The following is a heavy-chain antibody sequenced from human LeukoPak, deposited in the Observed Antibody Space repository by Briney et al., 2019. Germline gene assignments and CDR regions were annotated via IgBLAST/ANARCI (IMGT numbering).Heavy chain of an antibody. D-gene: IGHD1-26*01. CDR1: GFTFSTYN. V-gene: IGHV3-21*01. CDR3: ARDVGASAPDAFDI. CDR2: ISSSSNYI. Sequence: GGSLRLSCAASGFTFSTYNMNWVRQAPGKGLEWVSSISSSSNYIYYADSVKGRFTISRDNAKNSLYLQMNSLRAEDTDVYYCARDVGASAPDAFDIWGQGTMVAVSS. J-gene: IGHJ3*02.